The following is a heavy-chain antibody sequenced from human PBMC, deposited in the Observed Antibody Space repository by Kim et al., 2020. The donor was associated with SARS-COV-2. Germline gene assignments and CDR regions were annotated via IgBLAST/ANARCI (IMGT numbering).Heavy chain of an antibody. J-gene: IGHJ5*02. CDR3: ARDYGMFWFDP. CDR2: ST. Sequence: STNYNPSLQSRVTISVDTSKNQFSLKLSSVTAADTAVYYCARDYGMFWFDPWGQGTLVTVSS. V-gene: IGHV4-59*01. D-gene: IGHD4-17*01.